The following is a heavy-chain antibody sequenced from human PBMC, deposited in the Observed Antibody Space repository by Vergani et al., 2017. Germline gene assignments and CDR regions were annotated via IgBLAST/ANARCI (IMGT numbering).Heavy chain of an antibody. CDR3: ARDQGAYGSGVSGWFDP. Sequence: EVQLVESGGGLVQPGGSLRLSCAASGFTFSSYSMNWVRQAPGKGLEWVSYISSSSSTIYYADSVKGRFTISSDNAKNSLYLQMKSLRAEDTAVYYCARDQGAYGSGVSGWFDPWGQGTLVTVSS. CDR2: ISSSSSTI. V-gene: IGHV3-48*04. J-gene: IGHJ5*02. CDR1: GFTFSSYS. D-gene: IGHD3-10*01.